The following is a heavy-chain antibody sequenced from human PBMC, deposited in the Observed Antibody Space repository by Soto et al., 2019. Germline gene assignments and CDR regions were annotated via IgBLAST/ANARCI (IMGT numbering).Heavy chain of an antibody. CDR2: ISGSGGST. V-gene: IGHV3-23*01. CDR3: AKGGSSGSYYYYYGMDV. J-gene: IGHJ6*02. D-gene: IGHD3-22*01. Sequence: GGSLRLSCAASGFTFSSYAMSWVRQAPGKGLEWVSAISGSGGSTYYADSVKGRFTISRDNSKNTLYLQMNSLRAEDTAVYYCAKGGSSGSYYYYYGMDVWGQGTTVTVSS. CDR1: GFTFSSYA.